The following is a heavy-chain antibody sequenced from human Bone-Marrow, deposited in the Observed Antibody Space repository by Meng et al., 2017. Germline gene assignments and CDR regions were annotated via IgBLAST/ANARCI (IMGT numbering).Heavy chain of an antibody. D-gene: IGHD6-19*01. V-gene: IGHV4-34*01. CDR2: INHSGST. CDR1: GGSFSGYY. Sequence: SQTRSLTGAVYGGSFSGYYWSWIRQPPGKGLEWIGEINHSGSTNYNPSLKSRVTISVDTSKNQFSLKLSSVTAADTAVYYCARARVAVAGYYYYYGMDVWGQGTTVTVSS. CDR3: ARARVAVAGYYYYYGMDV. J-gene: IGHJ6*02.